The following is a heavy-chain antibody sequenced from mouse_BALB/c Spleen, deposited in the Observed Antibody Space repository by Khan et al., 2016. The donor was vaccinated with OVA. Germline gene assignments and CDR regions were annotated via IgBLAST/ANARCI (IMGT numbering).Heavy chain of an antibody. J-gene: IGHJ4*01. CDR2: INSDGSVI. Sequence: EVQLLETGGGLVQFGGSRGLSCEGSGFTFSGFWMSWVRQTPGKTLEWIGDINSDGSVINYAPSIKDRFTIFRDNDKSTLYLQMSNVRSEDTATYFCMIDAMDYWGQGTSVTVSS. CDR1: GFTFSGFW. V-gene: IGHV11-2*02. CDR3: MIDAMDY.